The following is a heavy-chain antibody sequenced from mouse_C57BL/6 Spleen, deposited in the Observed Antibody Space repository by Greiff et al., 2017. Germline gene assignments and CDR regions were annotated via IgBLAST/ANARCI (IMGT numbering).Heavy chain of an antibody. V-gene: IGHV5-17*01. J-gene: IGHJ2*01. CDR2: IGSGSSTI. CDR1: GFTFSDYG. D-gene: IGHD1-2*01. CDR3: ARIDYGLDY. Sequence: EVKLVESGGGLVKPGGSLKLSCAASGFTFSDYGMHWVRQAPEKGLEWVAYIGSGSSTIYYADTVKGRFTISSDNAKNTLFLQMTSLRSEDTAMYYCARIDYGLDYWGQGTTLTVSS.